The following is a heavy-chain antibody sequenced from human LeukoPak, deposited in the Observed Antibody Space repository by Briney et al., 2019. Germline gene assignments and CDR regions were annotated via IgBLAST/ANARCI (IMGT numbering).Heavy chain of an antibody. Sequence: SETLSLTCTVSGGSLSSSSYYWGWIRQPPGKGLEWIGRIYYSGTTYYNPSLKSRVTISVDTSKNQFSLKLSSVTAADTAVYYCARRADYGDYYNWFDPWGQGTLVTVSS. CDR2: IYYSGTT. J-gene: IGHJ5*02. CDR3: ARRADYGDYYNWFDP. CDR1: GGSLSSSSYY. D-gene: IGHD4-17*01. V-gene: IGHV4-39*01.